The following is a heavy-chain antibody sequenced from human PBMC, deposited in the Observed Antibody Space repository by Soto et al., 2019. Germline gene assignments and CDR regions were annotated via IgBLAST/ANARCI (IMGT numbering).Heavy chain of an antibody. CDR1: GFTFSNYN. CDR2: ISGTGVYI. CDR3: AREGALKPFSS. V-gene: IGHV3-21*01. Sequence: PGGSLRLSCVASGFTFSNYNMNWVRQAPGKGLEWVSHISGTGVYIHYADAVKGRFTISRDNAKSSVYLQMNSLRAEDTAVYYCAREGALKPFSSWGQGDLVTVSS. J-gene: IGHJ5*02.